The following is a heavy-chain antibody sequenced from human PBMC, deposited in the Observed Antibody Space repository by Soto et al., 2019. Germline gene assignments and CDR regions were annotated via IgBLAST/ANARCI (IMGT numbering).Heavy chain of an antibody. D-gene: IGHD3-10*01. V-gene: IGHV4-59*08. Sequence: QVQLQESGPGLVKPSETLSLTCSVSGGSITSHYCSWFRQPPGKGLEWIGYIHHSGSTSYNPSLKSRVTMSVDTSKNQFSVKVSSVTAADTALYYCARQGFGQLHGLVDVWGPGTTVTVSS. CDR3: ARQGFGQLHGLVDV. CDR1: GGSITSHY. J-gene: IGHJ6*02. CDR2: IHHSGST.